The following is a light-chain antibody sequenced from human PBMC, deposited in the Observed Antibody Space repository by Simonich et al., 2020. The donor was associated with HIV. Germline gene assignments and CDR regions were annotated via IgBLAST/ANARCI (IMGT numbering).Light chain of an antibody. CDR2: GAS. J-gene: IGKJ2*01. CDR3: QQYNNWPLF. CDR1: QTVSNNY. V-gene: IGKV3-15*01. Sequence: EIVLTQSPGTLSLSPGERATLSCRASQTVSNNYLAWYQQKPGQPPRLLIYGASTRATGIPARFSGSGSGTEFTLTISSMQSEDFAVYYCQQYNNWPLFFGQGTKLEMK.